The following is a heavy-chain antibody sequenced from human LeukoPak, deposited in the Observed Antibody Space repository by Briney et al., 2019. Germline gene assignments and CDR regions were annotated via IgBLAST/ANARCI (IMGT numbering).Heavy chain of an antibody. Sequence: GGSLRLSCAASGFTFSSYWMHWVRQAPGKGLVWVSRINSDGSNISYADSVKGRFTISRDNAKNTLYLQVNSLGAEDTAVYFCARDRRRSIDYWGQGTLVTVSS. CDR2: INSDGSNI. CDR3: ARDRRRSIDY. CDR1: GFTFSSYW. V-gene: IGHV3-74*01. J-gene: IGHJ4*02. D-gene: IGHD1-26*01.